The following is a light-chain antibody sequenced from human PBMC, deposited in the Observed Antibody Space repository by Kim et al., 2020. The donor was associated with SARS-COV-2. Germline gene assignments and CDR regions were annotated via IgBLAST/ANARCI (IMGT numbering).Light chain of an antibody. V-gene: IGLV1-40*01. CDR3: QSYDSSLSGFYV. CDR2: GNS. J-gene: IGLJ1*01. Sequence: VPISCTGSSSNIGAGYDVHCYQQLPGPAPKLLIYGNSNRPSGVPDRFSGSTSGTSASLAITGLQAEDDADYYCQSYDSSLSGFYVFGTGTKVTVL. CDR1: SSNIGAGYD.